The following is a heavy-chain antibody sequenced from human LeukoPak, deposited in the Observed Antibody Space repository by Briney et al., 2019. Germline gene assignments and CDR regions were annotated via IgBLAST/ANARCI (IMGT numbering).Heavy chain of an antibody. CDR2: TRNKANSFTT. D-gene: IGHD3-10*01. CDR3: AKEASGYGYYFDY. V-gene: IGHV3-72*01. Sequence: GGSLRLSCAVSGFILSDHYMDWVRQAPGKGLEWVGRTRNKANSFTTEYAASVKGRFTISRDDSKNSLYLQMNSLRAEDTAVYYCAKEASGYGYYFDYWGQGTLVTVSS. J-gene: IGHJ4*02. CDR1: GFILSDHY.